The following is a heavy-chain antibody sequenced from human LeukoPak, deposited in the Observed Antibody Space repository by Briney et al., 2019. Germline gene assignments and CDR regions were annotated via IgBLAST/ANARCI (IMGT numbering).Heavy chain of an antibody. CDR1: GYNFTSYW. V-gene: IGHV5-51*01. Sequence: GESLKISCKGSGYNFTSYWIGWVRQMPGKGLEWMGIIYPGDSDTRYSPSFQGQVTTSADKSISTAYLQWSSLKASDTAMYYCARQPSIAARPSYMDVWGKGTTVTVSS. D-gene: IGHD6-6*01. CDR3: ARQPSIAARPSYMDV. CDR2: IYPGDSDT. J-gene: IGHJ6*03.